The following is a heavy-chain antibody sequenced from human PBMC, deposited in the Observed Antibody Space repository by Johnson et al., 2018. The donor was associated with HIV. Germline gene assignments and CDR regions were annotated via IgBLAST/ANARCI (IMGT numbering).Heavy chain of an antibody. CDR2: ISYAGDNH. D-gene: IGHD3-10*01. J-gene: IGHJ3*01. Sequence: QVLLVESGGGVVQPGRSLKLSCTVSGFTFNTYAMYWVRQALGRGLEWVAVISYAGDNHYYAASVKGRFTISRDNSKNTLYLQINSLRSEDTAVYYCARDAQHFRNYFGSGNGAFDVWGQGTMVTVTS. CDR1: GFTFNTYA. CDR3: ARDAQHFRNYFGSGNGAFDV. V-gene: IGHV3-30-3*01.